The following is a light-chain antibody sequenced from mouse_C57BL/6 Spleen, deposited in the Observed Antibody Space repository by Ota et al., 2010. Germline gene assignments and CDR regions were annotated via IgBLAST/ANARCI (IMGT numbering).Light chain of an antibody. V-gene: IGKV3-2*01. CDR2: AAS. CDR1: ESSLIINWHSF. J-gene: IGKJ1*01. CDR3: QQSKEVPWT. Sequence: ASLAVSLGREGRPLSCRASESSLIINWHSFMNXFQQKPGQPPKLLIYAASNQGSGVPARFSGSGSGTDFSLNIHPMEEDNTAMYFCQQSKEVPWTFGGGTKLEIK.